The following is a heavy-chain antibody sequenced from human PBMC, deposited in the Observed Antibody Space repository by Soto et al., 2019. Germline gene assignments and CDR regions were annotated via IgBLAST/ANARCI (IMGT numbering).Heavy chain of an antibody. CDR2: ISAYNGNT. CDR1: GYTFTIYC. Sequence: ASMNFSPKASGYTFTIYCISWVRQAPGQGLELKGWISAYNGNTNYAQKCQGRVTMTTDTFTRTAYMKLRSLRSDDTAVYYCARDRMGLPGSIMTVKFCFDNWGQGTLVTVS. V-gene: IGHV1-18*01. CDR3: ARDRMGLPGSIMTVKFCFDN. J-gene: IGHJ4*02. D-gene: IGHD2-21*02.